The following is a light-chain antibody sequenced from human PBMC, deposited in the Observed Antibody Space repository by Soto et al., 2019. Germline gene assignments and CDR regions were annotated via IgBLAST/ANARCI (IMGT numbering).Light chain of an antibody. CDR2: GVS. V-gene: IGKV3-15*01. Sequence: DIVMTQSPATLSVSPGDTVTLSCRASESLFGFLAWYQQKPGQAPRLLMYGVSTRPTGIPARFSGGGSATDFTLTISSLQSEDSGFYLCQSYNDWPFASGLGTRLEI. CDR3: QSYNDWPFA. J-gene: IGKJ2*01. CDR1: ESLFGF.